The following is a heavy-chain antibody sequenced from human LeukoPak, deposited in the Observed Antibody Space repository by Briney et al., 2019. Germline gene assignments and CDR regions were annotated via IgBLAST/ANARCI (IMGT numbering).Heavy chain of an antibody. CDR2: MNPNSGNT. CDR1: GYTFTSYD. CDR3: ARGPIAADDYYFDY. Sequence: ASVKVSCKASGYTFTSYDINWVRQATGQGLEWMGWMNPNSGNTGYAQKFQGRVTMTRNTSINTAYMELSSLRSEDTAVYYCARGPIAADDYYFDYWGQGTLVTVSS. J-gene: IGHJ4*02. D-gene: IGHD6-13*01. V-gene: IGHV1-8*01.